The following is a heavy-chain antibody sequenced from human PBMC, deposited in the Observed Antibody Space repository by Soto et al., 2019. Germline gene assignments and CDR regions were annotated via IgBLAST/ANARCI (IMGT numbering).Heavy chain of an antibody. CDR3: ARDGGVLASGGDKVDY. J-gene: IGHJ4*02. CDR2: ISSSGTTM. D-gene: IGHD2-21*02. Sequence: QVQLVESGGGLVKPGGSLRLSCATSGFTFSDHYMSWIRQVPGKGLEWISYISSSGTTMYSADSVKGRFTISRDNAKNSLYLKMNSLRADDRAVCYCARDGGVLASGGDKVDYWGQGTLVTVSS. V-gene: IGHV3-11*01. CDR1: GFTFSDHY.